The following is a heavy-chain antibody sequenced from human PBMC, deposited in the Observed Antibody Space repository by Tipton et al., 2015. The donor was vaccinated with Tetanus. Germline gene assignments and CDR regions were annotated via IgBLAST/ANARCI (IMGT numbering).Heavy chain of an antibody. CDR2: IYYSGTT. CDR3: ARTPDYYYGMDV. Sequence: TLSLTCDVSGGPVSSSNWWSWVHQAPGKGLEWIGEIYYSGTTNYNPSLKSRVTISTDKSKNQVSLRLNSVTAADTAVYFCARTPDYYYGMDVWGQGTTVTVSS. V-gene: IGHV4-4*01. J-gene: IGHJ6*02. CDR1: GGPVSSSNW.